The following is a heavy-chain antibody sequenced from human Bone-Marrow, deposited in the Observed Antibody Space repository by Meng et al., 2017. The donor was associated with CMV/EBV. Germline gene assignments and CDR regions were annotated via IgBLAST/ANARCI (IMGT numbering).Heavy chain of an antibody. CDR1: GFTFDDYG. Sequence: GGSLRLSCAASGFTFDDYGMSWVRQAPGEGLEWVSGIDWNGGSTGYADSVKGRFTISRDNAKNSLYLQMNSLRAEDTAWYYCARAGYNITIFGVVYGMDVWGQGTTVTVSS. CDR3: ARAGYNITIFGVVYGMDV. CDR2: IDWNGGST. V-gene: IGHV3-20*04. D-gene: IGHD3-3*01. J-gene: IGHJ6*02.